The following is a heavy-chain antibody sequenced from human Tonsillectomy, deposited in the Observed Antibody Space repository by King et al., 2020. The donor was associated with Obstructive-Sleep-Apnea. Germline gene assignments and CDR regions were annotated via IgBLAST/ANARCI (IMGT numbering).Heavy chain of an antibody. D-gene: IGHD6-13*01. Sequence: QLQESGPELVRPSGTLSLMCTVSGYSLSDGYYWGWVRQPPGEGLEWIGSFHHSGSAYYNPSLKSRVTISVDTSDNQVFLQLSSVTAADTAVYYCVRVKEGSSSWYGYGLDVWGQGTTVTVSS. CDR1: GYSLSDGYY. CDR3: VRVKEGSSSWYGYGLDV. V-gene: IGHV4-38-2*02. CDR2: FHHSGSA. J-gene: IGHJ6*02.